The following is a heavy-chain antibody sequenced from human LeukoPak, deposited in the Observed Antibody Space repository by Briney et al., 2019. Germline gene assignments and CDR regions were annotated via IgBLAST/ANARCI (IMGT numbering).Heavy chain of an antibody. Sequence: PAGGSLRLSRAASGFTFSTYWMHWVRQAPGKGLVWVSRINSDGSSTTYADSVKGRFTISRDNAKNTLFLQMNSLRAEDMAVYYCARDRLAVMDYWGQGTLVIISS. D-gene: IGHD3-9*01. J-gene: IGHJ4*02. CDR3: ARDRLAVMDY. CDR1: GFTFSTYW. CDR2: INSDGSST. V-gene: IGHV3-74*01.